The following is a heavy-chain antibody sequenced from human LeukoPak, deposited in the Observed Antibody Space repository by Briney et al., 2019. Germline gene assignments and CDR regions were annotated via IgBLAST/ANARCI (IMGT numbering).Heavy chain of an antibody. CDR3: AREWGHYYDA. V-gene: IGHV1-18*01. J-gene: IGHJ3*01. CDR2: ISPYNGNT. CDR1: GYPFTTYG. Sequence: ASVKVSCKASGYPFTTYGITWVRRAPGQGLEWMGWISPYNGNTNYAQNSQGRVTMTTDTSTMIAYMELRSLRSDDTAVYYCAREWGHYYDAWGQGTMVTVSS. D-gene: IGHD3-22*01.